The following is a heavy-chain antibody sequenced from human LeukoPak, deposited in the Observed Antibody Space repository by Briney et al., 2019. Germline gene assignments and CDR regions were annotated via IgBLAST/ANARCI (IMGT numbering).Heavy chain of an antibody. CDR3: ARATWDS. CDR2: ISPSSSYM. CDR1: GFTFSDYT. D-gene: IGHD2-15*01. J-gene: IGHJ4*02. Sequence: TGGSLRLSCAASGFTFSDYTMNWVRQAPGKGLEWVSSISPSSSYMYYADSVKGRFTISRDNTKNSLYLQMNSLRAEDTAVYYCARATWDSWGQGALVTVSS. V-gene: IGHV3-21*01.